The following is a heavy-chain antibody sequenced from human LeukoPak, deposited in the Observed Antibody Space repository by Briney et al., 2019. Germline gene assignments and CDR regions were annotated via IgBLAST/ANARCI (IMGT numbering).Heavy chain of an antibody. Sequence: PSETLSLTCTVSGGSISSYYWSWIRQPARKGLEWIGRIYTSGSTNYNPSLKSRVTISVDKSKNQFSLKLSSVTAADTAVYYCARDSLPGVTTPWGQGTLVTVSS. CDR1: GGSISSYY. V-gene: IGHV4-4*07. CDR2: IYTSGST. J-gene: IGHJ5*02. D-gene: IGHD4-17*01. CDR3: ARDSLPGVTTP.